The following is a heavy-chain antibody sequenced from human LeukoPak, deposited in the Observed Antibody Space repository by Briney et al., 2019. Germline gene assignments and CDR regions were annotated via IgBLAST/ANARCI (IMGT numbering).Heavy chain of an antibody. Sequence: SETLSLTCAVYGGSLSGYYWSWIRQPPGKGLEWLGEINHSGRTNDNPSLKSRVTISVDTSKKQFSLRLSSVTAADTAVYYCGREPDYYYYAADVWGQGTTVTVSS. CDR1: GGSLSGYY. V-gene: IGHV4-34*01. J-gene: IGHJ6*02. CDR2: INHSGRT. CDR3: GREPDYYYYAADV.